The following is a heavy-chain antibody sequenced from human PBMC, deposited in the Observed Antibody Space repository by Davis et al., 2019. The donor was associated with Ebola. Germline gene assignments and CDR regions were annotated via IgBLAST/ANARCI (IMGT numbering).Heavy chain of an antibody. J-gene: IGHJ6*04. V-gene: IGHV4-4*02. CDR2: IYYSGST. CDR3: ARDYYYYGMDV. Sequence: MPSETLSLTCAVSGGSISSSNWWSWVRQPPGKGLEWIGYIYYSGSTNYNPSLKSRVTISVDTSKNQFSLKLSSVTAADTAVYYCARDYYYYGMDVWGKGTTVTVSS. CDR1: GGSISSSNW.